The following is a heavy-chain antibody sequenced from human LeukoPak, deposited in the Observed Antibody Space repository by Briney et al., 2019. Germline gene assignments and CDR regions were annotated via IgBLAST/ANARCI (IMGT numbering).Heavy chain of an antibody. V-gene: IGHV4-59*01. D-gene: IGHD6-13*01. J-gene: IGHJ5*02. CDR2: IYYSGST. Sequence: ETLSLTCTASGGSISSYYWSWIRQPPGKGLEWIGYIYYSGSTNYNPSLKSRVTISVDTSKNQFSLKLSSVTAADTAVYYCARVGYSPPPNWFAPWGQGPLVTVSS. CDR3: ARVGYSPPPNWFAP. CDR1: GGSISSYY.